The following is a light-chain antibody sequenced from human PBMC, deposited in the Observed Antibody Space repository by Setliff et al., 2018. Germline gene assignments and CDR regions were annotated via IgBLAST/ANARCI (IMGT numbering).Light chain of an antibody. V-gene: IGLV2-14*03. J-gene: IGLJ1*01. CDR1: SSDVGGYNS. CDR3: SSYTGNTYV. Sequence: ALTQPASVSASPGQSITISCTGTSSDVGGYNSVSWYQQHPGKAPQLIIYGASKRPSGVSDRFSGSKSGNTASLTISGLQVEDEADYYCSSYTGNTYVFGTGTKVTVL. CDR2: GAS.